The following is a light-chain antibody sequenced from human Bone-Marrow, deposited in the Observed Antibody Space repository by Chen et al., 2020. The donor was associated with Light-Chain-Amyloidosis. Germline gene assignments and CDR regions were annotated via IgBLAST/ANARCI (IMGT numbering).Light chain of an antibody. J-gene: IGLJ2*01. CDR3: SSYTSSSTVV. Sequence: QSALTQPASVSGSPGQSTTISCTGTSSDVGGYNYVSWYQQHPGKAPNLMIYDVSNRPSGVSNRFSGSKSGNTASLTISGLQAEDEADYYCSSYTSSSTVVFGGGTKLTVL. CDR2: DVS. CDR1: SSDVGGYNY. V-gene: IGLV2-14*03.